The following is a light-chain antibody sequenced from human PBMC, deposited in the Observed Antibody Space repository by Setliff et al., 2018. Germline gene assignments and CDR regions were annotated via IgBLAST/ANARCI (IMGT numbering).Light chain of an antibody. Sequence: QSALTQPRSVSGSPGQSVTISCTETSSDVGGYNYVSWYQQHPGKAPKLMIYDVSKRPSGVPDRFSGSKSGNTASLTISGLQAEDEAGYYCCSYAGSYTSLYVFGTGTKVTVL. J-gene: IGLJ1*01. CDR1: SSDVGGYNY. V-gene: IGLV2-11*01. CDR2: DVS. CDR3: CSYAGSYTSLYV.